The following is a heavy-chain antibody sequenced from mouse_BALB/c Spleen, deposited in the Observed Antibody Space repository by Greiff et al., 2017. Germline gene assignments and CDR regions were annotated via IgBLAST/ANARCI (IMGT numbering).Heavy chain of an antibody. V-gene: IGHV5-17*02. CDR3: AREGIYDGYYSYFDY. Sequence: EVKLMESGGGLVQPGGSRKLSCAASGFTFSSFGMHWVRQAPEKGLEWVAYISSGSSTIYYADTVKGRFTISRDNPKNTLFLQMTSLRSEDTAMYYCAREGIYDGYYSYFDYWGQGTTLTVSS. D-gene: IGHD2-3*01. CDR1: GFTFSSFG. CDR2: ISSGSSTI. J-gene: IGHJ2*01.